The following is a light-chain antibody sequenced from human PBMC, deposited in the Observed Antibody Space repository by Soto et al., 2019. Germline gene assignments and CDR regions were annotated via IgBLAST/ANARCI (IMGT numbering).Light chain of an antibody. CDR2: STS. Sequence: EIVLTQSPGTLSLSPGERATLSCRASQSVSNNYLAWYQQKPGQAPRLLIYSTSSRATGIPDRFSGSGSWTDFTLTISILEPEDFAVYYCQQYVTSPFTFGPGTKVDIK. V-gene: IGKV3-20*01. CDR1: QSVSNNY. J-gene: IGKJ3*01. CDR3: QQYVTSPFT.